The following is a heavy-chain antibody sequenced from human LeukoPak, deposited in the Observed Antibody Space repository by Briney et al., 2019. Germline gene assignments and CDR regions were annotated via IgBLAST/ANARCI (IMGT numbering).Heavy chain of an antibody. D-gene: IGHD2-21*02. CDR3: VREAGYCASVCLKSNWFGP. Sequence: GRSLRLSCTASGFTFGDYAMSWFRQAPGKGLEWVSAISNGNTYYADSVRGRFTISRDDSKNMVYLQMNSLRDEDTALYYCVREAGYCASVCLKSNWFGPWGQRTLVTV. CDR1: GFTFGDYA. CDR2: ISNGNT. J-gene: IGHJ5*02. V-gene: IGHV3-23*01.